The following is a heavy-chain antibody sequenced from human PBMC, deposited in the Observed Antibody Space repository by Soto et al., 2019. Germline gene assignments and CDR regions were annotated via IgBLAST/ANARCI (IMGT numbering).Heavy chain of an antibody. V-gene: IGHV4-34*01. CDR1: GGSFSGYY. D-gene: IGHD5-12*01. CDR2: INHSGST. CDR3: ARGQGATTDRSFDY. J-gene: IGHJ4*02. Sequence: SETLSLTCAVYGGSFSGYYWSWIRQPPGKGLEWIGEINHSGSTNYNPSLKSRVTISVDTSKNQFSLKLSSVTAADTAVYYCARGQGATTDRSFDYWGQGTLVTVSS.